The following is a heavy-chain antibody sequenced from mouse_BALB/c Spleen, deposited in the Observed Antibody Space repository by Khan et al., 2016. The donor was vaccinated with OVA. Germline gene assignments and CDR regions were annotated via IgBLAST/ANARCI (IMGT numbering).Heavy chain of an antibody. J-gene: IGHJ2*01. CDR1: GYTFTNYG. D-gene: IGHD1-2*01. CDR2: INTNTGEP. Sequence: QVPLKQSGPELKKPGETVKISCKASGYTFTNYGMNWVKQAPGKGLKWMGWINTNTGEPTYAEEFKGRFDFSLEPSARTAYLQINNLKNEDTATYFCARGTARFDYWGQGTTLTVST. CDR3: ARGTARFDY. V-gene: IGHV9-3*02.